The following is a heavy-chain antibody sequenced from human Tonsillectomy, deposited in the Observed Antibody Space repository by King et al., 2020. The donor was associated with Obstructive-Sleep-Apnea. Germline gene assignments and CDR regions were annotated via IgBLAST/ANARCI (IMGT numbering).Heavy chain of an antibody. CDR2: MNPNSGNT. CDR1: GYTFTSYD. Sequence: QLVQSGAEVKKPGASVKVSCKASGYTFTSYDINWVRQATGQGLEWMGWMNPNSGNTGYAQKFQGRVTMTRNTSISTAYMELSSLRFEDTAVYYCKRLYCSSTSCSCLDVWGQGTTVTVSS. CDR3: KRLYCSSTSCSCLDV. D-gene: IGHD2-2*01. V-gene: IGHV1-8*01. J-gene: IGHJ6*02.